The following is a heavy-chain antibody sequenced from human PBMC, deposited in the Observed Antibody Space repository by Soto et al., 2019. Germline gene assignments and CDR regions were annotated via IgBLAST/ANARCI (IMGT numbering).Heavy chain of an antibody. Sequence: GQSLKISCKRSGYSFTRYWIASVRQMPGKGLEWMGIIYPGDSDTRYSPSFQGQVTISADKSISTAYLQWSSLKASDTAMYYCARPVGSSWDGVFDYWGQGTLVTVSS. CDR1: GYSFTRYW. CDR3: ARPVGSSWDGVFDY. D-gene: IGHD6-13*01. V-gene: IGHV5-51*01. CDR2: IYPGDSDT. J-gene: IGHJ4*02.